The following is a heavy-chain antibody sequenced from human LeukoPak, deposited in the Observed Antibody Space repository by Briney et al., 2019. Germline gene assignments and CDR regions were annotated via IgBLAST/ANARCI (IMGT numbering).Heavy chain of an antibody. D-gene: IGHD2-2*01. CDR1: GFTFSSYA. Sequence: GGSLRLSCAASGFTFSSYAMHWVRQAPGQGLEYVSAISSNGGSTYYANSVKGRFTISRDNSKNTLYLQMGSLRAEDMAVYYCARDSSTTNYYYGMDVWGQGTTVTVSS. CDR2: ISSNGGST. J-gene: IGHJ6*02. CDR3: ARDSSTTNYYYGMDV. V-gene: IGHV3-64*01.